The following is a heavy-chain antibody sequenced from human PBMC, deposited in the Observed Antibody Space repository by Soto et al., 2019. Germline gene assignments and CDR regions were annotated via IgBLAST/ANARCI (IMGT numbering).Heavy chain of an antibody. V-gene: IGHV5-10-1*01. Sequence: PGESLKISCVCSGYSFTTYWISWVRQMPGKGLEWIGRINPTDSYTNYSPSFQGHVTLSVDRFRATAYMQWSSLKASDTAIYYCTRGGSSSRRFDYFFDPWGQGTLVTVSS. CDR2: INPTDSYT. CDR1: GYSFTTYW. J-gene: IGHJ5*02. D-gene: IGHD6-13*01. CDR3: TRGGSSSRRFDYFFDP.